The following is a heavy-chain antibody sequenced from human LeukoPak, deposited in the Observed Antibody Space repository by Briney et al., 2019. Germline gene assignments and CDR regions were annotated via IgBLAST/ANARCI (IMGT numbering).Heavy chain of an antibody. V-gene: IGHV3-21*01. Sequence: GGSLRLSCAASGFTFSSYSMNWARQAPGKGLEWVSSISSSSSYIYYADSVKGRFTISRDNAKNSLYLQMNSLRAEDTAVYYCARGLLWSGYSDFDYWGQGTLVTVSS. CDR1: GFTFSSYS. J-gene: IGHJ4*02. CDR2: ISSSSSYI. CDR3: ARGLLWSGYSDFDY. D-gene: IGHD3-3*01.